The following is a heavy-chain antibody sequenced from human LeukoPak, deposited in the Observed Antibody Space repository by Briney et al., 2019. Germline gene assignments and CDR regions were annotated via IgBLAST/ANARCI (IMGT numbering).Heavy chain of an antibody. CDR3: ASWYYYGSGSFLL. CDR2: IWYDGSNK. J-gene: IGHJ4*02. D-gene: IGHD3-10*01. V-gene: IGHV3-33*01. CDR1: GFTFSSYG. Sequence: PGRSLRLSCAASGFTFSSYGMHWVRQAPGKGLEWVAVIWYDGSNKYYADSVKGRFTISRDNSKNTLYLQMNSLRAEDTAVYYCASWYYYGSGSFLLWGQGTLVTVSS.